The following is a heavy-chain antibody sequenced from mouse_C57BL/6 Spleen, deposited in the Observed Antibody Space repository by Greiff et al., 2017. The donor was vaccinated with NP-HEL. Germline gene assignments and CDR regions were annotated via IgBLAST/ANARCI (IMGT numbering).Heavy chain of an antibody. V-gene: IGHV14-4*01. CDR1: GFNIKDYY. CDR2: IDPENGDT. J-gene: IGHJ2*01. Sequence: EVQLQQSGAELVRPGASVKLSCTASGFNIKDYYMHWVKQRPEQGLEWIGWIDPENGDTSYTLKFQGKATITADTSSNTAYLQLSSLTSEDTAVYYCTTDYYGSSPHYFDYWGQGTTLTVSS. D-gene: IGHD1-1*01. CDR3: TTDYYGSSPHYFDY.